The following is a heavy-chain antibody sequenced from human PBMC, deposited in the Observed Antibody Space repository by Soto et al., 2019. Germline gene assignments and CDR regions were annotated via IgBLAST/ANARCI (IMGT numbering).Heavy chain of an antibody. CDR3: ARHFATSWFDP. CDR1: GGSISSYY. J-gene: IGHJ5*02. D-gene: IGHD1-26*01. V-gene: IGHV4-59*08. Sequence: SETLSLTCTVSGGSISSYYWSWIRQPPGKGLEWIGYIYNSGSTNYNPSLKSRVTISVDTSKNQFSLKLSSVTAADTAVYYCARHFATSWFDPWGQGTLVTVSS. CDR2: IYNSGST.